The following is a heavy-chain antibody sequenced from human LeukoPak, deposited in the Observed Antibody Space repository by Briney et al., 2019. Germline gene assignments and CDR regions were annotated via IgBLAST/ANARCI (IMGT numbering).Heavy chain of an antibody. CDR2: MSTNSGNT. J-gene: IGHJ4*02. CDR1: GYTFTIYD. Sequence: ASVKVSCKASGYTFTIYDTNLGREGPGQGLGWMGCMSTNSGNTGYAQKFEGSVTGTWNTSISTAYIALSRLRDEDTTAYKSVRYYYGSGSYYNWIDYWGQGTLDTVTS. V-gene: IGHV1-8*01. CDR3: VRYYYGSGSYYNWIDY. D-gene: IGHD3-10*01.